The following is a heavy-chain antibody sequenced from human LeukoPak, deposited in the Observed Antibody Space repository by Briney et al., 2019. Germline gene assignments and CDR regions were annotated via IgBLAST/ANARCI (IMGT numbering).Heavy chain of an antibody. D-gene: IGHD3-22*01. J-gene: IGHJ4*02. V-gene: IGHV3-20*04. CDR1: GFVFDDYG. CDR2: VNWNGDST. Sequence: GGSLRLSCAASGFVFDDYGMSWVRQVPGKGLECVSTVNWNGDSTGYADSVKGRFTISRDNAKNSLYLQMNSLRAEDTALYYCAKLEYYFDSTGYFDYWGQGTLVTVSS. CDR3: AKLEYYFDSTGYFDY.